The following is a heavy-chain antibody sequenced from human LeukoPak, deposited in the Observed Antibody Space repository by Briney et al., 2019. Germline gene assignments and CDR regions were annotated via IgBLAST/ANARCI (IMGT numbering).Heavy chain of an antibody. Sequence: PSETLSLTCTVSGGSISSYYWSWIRQPPGKGLEWIGYIYYSGSTNYNPSLKSRVTISVDTSKNQFSLKLSSVTAADTAVYYCARDRPTMIGGSIWGQGTMVTVSS. J-gene: IGHJ3*02. V-gene: IGHV4-59*12. CDR1: GGSISSYY. CDR3: ARDRPTMIGGSI. D-gene: IGHD3-22*01. CDR2: IYYSGST.